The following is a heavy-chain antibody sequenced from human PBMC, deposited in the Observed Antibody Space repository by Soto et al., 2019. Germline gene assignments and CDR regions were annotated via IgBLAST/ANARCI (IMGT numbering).Heavy chain of an antibody. CDR1: GGSISRSSYY. Sequence: TSETLSLTCTVSGGSISRSSYYWGWIRQPPGKGLEWIGSIYYSGSTYYNPSLKSRVTISVDTSKNQFSLKLSSVTAADTAVYYCVSVVTATFDYWGQGTLVTVSS. CDR2: IYYSGST. CDR3: VSVVTATFDY. V-gene: IGHV4-39*01. D-gene: IGHD2-21*02. J-gene: IGHJ4*02.